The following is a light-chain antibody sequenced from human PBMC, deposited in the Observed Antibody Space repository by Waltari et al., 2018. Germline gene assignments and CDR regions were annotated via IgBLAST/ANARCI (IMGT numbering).Light chain of an antibody. CDR1: QSISSY. CDR3: QQDNRYST. CDR2: KAS. V-gene: IGKV1-5*03. Sequence: DIQMTQSPSNLSASVGDRVTITCRASQSISSYLAWYQQKPGKATKLLISKASTLGSGVPARFSGSGPGTEFTLTISSLQPDDFAPYYCQQDNRYSTFGQGTKVEIK. J-gene: IGKJ1*01.